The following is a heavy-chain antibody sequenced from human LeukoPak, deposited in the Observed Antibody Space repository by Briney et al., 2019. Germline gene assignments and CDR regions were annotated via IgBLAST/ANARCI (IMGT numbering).Heavy chain of an antibody. D-gene: IGHD7-27*01. V-gene: IGHV3-23*01. Sequence: PGGSLRLSCAASGFTLSSYGMSWVRQAPGKGLEGVSAISGSGGSTYYADSVKGRFTISRDNSKNTLYLQMNSRRAEDTAVYYGAKDPPTNWEGSFEYWGEGTLVTVSS. CDR3: AKDPPTNWEGSFEY. J-gene: IGHJ4*02. CDR2: ISGSGGST. CDR1: GFTLSSYG.